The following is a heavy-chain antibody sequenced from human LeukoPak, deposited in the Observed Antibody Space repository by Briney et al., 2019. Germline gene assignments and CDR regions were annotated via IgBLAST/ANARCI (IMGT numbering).Heavy chain of an antibody. CDR2: ISSSSSYI. CDR3: ARTGREYQLLWWFDP. D-gene: IGHD2-2*01. J-gene: IGHJ5*02. CDR1: GFTFSSYS. Sequence: GGSLRLSCAASGFTFSSYSMNWVRQAPGKGLEWVSSISSSSSYIYYADSVKGRFTISRDNAKNSPYLQMNSLRAEDTAVYYCARTGREYQLLWWFDPWGQGTLVTVSS. V-gene: IGHV3-21*01.